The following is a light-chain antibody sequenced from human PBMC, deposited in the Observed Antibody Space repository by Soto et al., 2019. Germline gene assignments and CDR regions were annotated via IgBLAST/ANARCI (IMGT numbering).Light chain of an antibody. V-gene: IGKV1-5*03. CDR1: QSVSTW. CDR3: QQYNTLWT. Sequence: DIHMTPSPSTLSASVGDRVTITCRASQSVSTWVAWYQQKPGKAPKPLIYKASTLDSGVPSRFSGSGSGTEFTLTISSLQPDDFATYYCQQYNTLWTFGQGTKVDIK. J-gene: IGKJ1*01. CDR2: KAS.